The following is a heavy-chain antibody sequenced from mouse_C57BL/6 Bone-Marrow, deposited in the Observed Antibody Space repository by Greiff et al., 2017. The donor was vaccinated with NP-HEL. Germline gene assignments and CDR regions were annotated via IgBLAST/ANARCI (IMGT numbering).Heavy chain of an antibody. Sequence: QVQLKESGPELVKPGASVKLSCKASGYTFTSYDINWVKQRPGQGLEWIGWIYPRDGSTKYNEKFKGKATLTVDTSSSTAYMELHSLTSEDSAVYFCSSSGWLLVWAWFAYWGQGTLVTVSA. CDR2: IYPRDGST. D-gene: IGHD2-3*01. CDR3: SSSGWLLVWAWFAY. V-gene: IGHV1-85*01. J-gene: IGHJ3*01. CDR1: GYTFTSYD.